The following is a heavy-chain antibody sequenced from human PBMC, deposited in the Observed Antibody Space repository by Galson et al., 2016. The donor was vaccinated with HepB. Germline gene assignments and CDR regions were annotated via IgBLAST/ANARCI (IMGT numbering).Heavy chain of an antibody. CDR1: GFTFGDSA. V-gene: IGHV3-49*03. J-gene: IGHJ5*02. Sequence: SLRLSCAASGFTFGDSAITWFRQTPGKGLEWVGFIRSKLFGGTPDYAAAVKGRFTISRDDFNSIAYLQMNSLKTEDTAVYYCARDTSGGFAGSGFDPWGQGTLVTVSS. CDR3: ARDTSGGFAGSGFDP. D-gene: IGHD3-10*01. CDR2: IRSKLFGGTP.